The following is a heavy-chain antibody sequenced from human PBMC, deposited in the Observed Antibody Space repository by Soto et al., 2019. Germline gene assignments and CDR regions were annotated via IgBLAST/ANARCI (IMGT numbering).Heavy chain of an antibody. CDR2: IYTSGST. Sequence: PSETLSLTCSVSGTSVSNYYWIWIRQPAGKGLEHIGRIYTSGSTSYNPSLKSRVTMSMDTSQTQIYLNLTSVTAADTAVYYCARGGIQLSYAFDYWGQGILVTVSS. D-gene: IGHD5-18*01. J-gene: IGHJ4*02. CDR1: GTSVSNYY. V-gene: IGHV4-4*07. CDR3: ARGGIQLSYAFDY.